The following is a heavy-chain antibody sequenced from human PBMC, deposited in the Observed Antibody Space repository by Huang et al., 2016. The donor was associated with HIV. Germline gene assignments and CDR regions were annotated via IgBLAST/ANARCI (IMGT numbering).Heavy chain of an antibody. CDR1: GGSMSSHH. J-gene: IGHJ4*02. CDR3: ARDPTRELYSYGKVTDY. V-gene: IGHV4-59*11. Sequence: QVQLQESGPGLVKPSETLSLPCTVSGGSMSSHHWSWIRQPPGKGLEWIGSISNSGSTNYNPSLESRVSISGDTSKSHFSLRLTSVTAADTAVYYCARDPTRELYSYGKVTDYWGQGTLVTVSS. CDR2: ISNSGST. D-gene: IGHD5-18*01.